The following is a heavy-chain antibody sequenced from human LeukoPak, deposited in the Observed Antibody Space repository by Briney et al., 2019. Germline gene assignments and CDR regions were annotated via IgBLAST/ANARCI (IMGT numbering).Heavy chain of an antibody. CDR3: AREGRGYYGDFDF. Sequence: GGSLRLSCSASGFSFSDYDMNWIRQAPGKGLEWVAYIRSDGSTVYDAASVKGRFTISRDNAAKSLFLQMNTLRAEDTAVYYCAREGRGYYGDFDFWGQGTLVTASS. V-gene: IGHV3-11*01. CDR1: GFSFSDYD. CDR2: IRSDGSTV. D-gene: IGHD3-22*01. J-gene: IGHJ4*02.